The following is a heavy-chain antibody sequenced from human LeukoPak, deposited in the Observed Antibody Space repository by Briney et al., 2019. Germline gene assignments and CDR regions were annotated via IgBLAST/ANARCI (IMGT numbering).Heavy chain of an antibody. CDR3: ARGPRYSSSWYYYYMDV. Sequence: SETLSLTCTVSGDSFSYFYWSWIRQPPGKGLEWIGYIYNSGSTSYNPSLRSRVTISLDTSKNQFSLKLSSVTAADTAVYYCARGPRYSSSWYYYYMDVWGKGTTVTVSS. J-gene: IGHJ6*03. CDR1: GDSFSYFY. CDR2: IYNSGST. D-gene: IGHD6-13*01. V-gene: IGHV4-59*12.